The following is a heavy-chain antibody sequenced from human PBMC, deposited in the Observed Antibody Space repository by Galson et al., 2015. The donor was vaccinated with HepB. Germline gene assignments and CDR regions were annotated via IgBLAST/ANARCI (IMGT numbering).Heavy chain of an antibody. V-gene: IGHV3-23*01. CDR2: ISGSGGST. D-gene: IGHD1-26*01. CDR1: GFTFSSYA. CDR3: AKDSYSGGILSVGDFDY. J-gene: IGHJ4*02. Sequence: SLRLSCAASGFTFSSYAMSWVRQAPGKGLEWVSAISGSGGSTYCADSVKGRFTISRDNSKNTLYLQMNSLRAEDTAVYYCAKDSYSGGILSVGDFDYWGQGTLVTVSS.